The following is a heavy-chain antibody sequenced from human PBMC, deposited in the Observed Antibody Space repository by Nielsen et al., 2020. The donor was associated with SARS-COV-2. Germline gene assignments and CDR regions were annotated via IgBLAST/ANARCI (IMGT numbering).Heavy chain of an antibody. CDR1: GFTFSSYA. CDR3: AVSIAVRVGYFDY. CDR2: ISGSGGST. J-gene: IGHJ4*02. D-gene: IGHD6-19*01. Sequence: GESLKISCAASGFTFSSYAMSWVRQAPGKGLEWVSAISGSGGSTYYADSVKGRFTISRHNSKNTLYLQMNSLRAEDTAVYYCAVSIAVRVGYFDYWGQGTLVTVSS. V-gene: IGHV3-23*01.